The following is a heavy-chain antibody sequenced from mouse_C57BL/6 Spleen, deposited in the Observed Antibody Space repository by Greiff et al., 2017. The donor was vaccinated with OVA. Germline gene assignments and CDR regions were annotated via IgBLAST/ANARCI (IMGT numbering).Heavy chain of an antibody. V-gene: IGHV1-82*01. J-gene: IGHJ2*01. D-gene: IGHD1-1*01. CDR1: GYAFSSSW. CDR3: ARPDYGSDFDY. Sequence: VKVVESGPELVKPGASVKISCKASGYAFSSSWMNWVKQRPGKGLEWIGRIYPGDGDTNYNGKFKGKATLTADKSSSTAYMQLSSLTSEDSAVYFCARPDYGSDFDYWGQGTTLTVSS. CDR2: IYPGDGDT.